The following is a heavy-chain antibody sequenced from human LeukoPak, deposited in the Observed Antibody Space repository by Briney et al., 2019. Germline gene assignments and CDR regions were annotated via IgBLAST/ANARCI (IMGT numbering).Heavy chain of an antibody. J-gene: IGHJ3*02. CDR3: ARVGYSSSWYRAFDI. Sequence: GGSLRLSCAASGFTFSSYSMNWVRQAPGKGLEWVPYISSSSSTIYYADSVKGRFTISRDNSKNTLYLQMNSLRAEDTAVYYCARVGYSSSWYRAFDIWGQGTMVTVSS. V-gene: IGHV3-48*01. CDR1: GFTFSSYS. D-gene: IGHD6-13*01. CDR2: ISSSSSTI.